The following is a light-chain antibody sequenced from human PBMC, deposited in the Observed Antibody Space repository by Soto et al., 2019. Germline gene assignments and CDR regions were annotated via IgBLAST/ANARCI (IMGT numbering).Light chain of an antibody. J-gene: IGKJ1*01. CDR3: QQYGTSPRWT. V-gene: IGKV3-20*01. CDR1: QSLSSN. Sequence: EIVLTQSPATLSLSPGARAPLSCRASQSLSSNLAWYQQNPGQAPSLLIFGASTRANGVPDRFSGSGSRTDFTLTISRLDPEDFAVYYCQQYGTSPRWTFGQGTKVDIK. CDR2: GAS.